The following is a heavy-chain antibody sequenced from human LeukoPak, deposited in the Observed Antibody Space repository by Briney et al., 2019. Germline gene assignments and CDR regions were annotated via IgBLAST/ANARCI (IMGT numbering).Heavy chain of an antibody. D-gene: IGHD4-17*01. Sequence: GGSLRLSCAASGFTFSSYTMNWVRQAPGKGLECVSSISSSTSYIYYADSVKGRFTISRDNAKNSLYLQMNSLRAEDTAVYYCARDRYGDYSIDYWGQGTLVTVSS. J-gene: IGHJ4*02. CDR3: ARDRYGDYSIDY. CDR1: GFTFSSYT. CDR2: ISSSTSYI. V-gene: IGHV3-21*01.